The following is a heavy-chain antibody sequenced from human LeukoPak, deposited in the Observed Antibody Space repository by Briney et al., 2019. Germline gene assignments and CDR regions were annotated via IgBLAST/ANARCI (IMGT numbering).Heavy chain of an antibody. CDR1: GFIVSSNY. Sequence: RGSLRLSCAASGFIVSSNYMSWVRQAPGQGLKWVAVIYNCGSTYHADSVEGRFTISRDNSENTLYLQINSLTAEDTAVYYCARIGNYYRSSYYFDYWGPGTLVTASS. CDR2: IYNCGST. V-gene: IGHV3-53*01. D-gene: IGHD3-22*01. CDR3: ARIGNYYRSSYYFDY. J-gene: IGHJ4*02.